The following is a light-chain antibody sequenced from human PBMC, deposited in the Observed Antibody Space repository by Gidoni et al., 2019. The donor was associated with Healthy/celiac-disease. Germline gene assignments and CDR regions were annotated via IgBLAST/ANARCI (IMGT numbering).Light chain of an antibody. V-gene: IGKV1-9*01. CDR1: QGISSY. Sequence: DIQLTQSPSFLSASEGDRVTITCRASQGISSYLAWYQQKPGKAPKLLIYAASTLQSGVPSRFSGSGSGTEFTITISSLQPEDFATYYCQQHNSYPRAFGGGTKVEIK. J-gene: IGKJ4*01. CDR3: QQHNSYPRA. CDR2: AAS.